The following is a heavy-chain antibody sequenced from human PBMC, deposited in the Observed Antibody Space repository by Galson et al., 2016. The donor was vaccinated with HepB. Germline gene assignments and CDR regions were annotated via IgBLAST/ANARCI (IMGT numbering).Heavy chain of an antibody. Sequence: SLRLSCAASGFTFTTYWMTWVRQAPGTGLEWVANIKQDGREKYYVDSVKGRFTISRDNAKNSLYLQMNRLRAEDTAVYYCATPDEGSGRIFDYWGQGTLVTVSS. J-gene: IGHJ4*02. CDR3: ATPDEGSGRIFDY. CDR2: IKQDGREK. V-gene: IGHV3-7*03. D-gene: IGHD2-15*01. CDR1: GFTFTTYW.